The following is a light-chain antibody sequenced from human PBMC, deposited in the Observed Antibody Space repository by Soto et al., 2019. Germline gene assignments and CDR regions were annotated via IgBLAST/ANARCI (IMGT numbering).Light chain of an antibody. V-gene: IGKV3-20*01. CDR3: QHYGSLVLT. J-gene: IGKJ4*01. Sequence: EIVLTQSPGTLSLSPGERATLSCRASQSVSSTYLAWYQQKPGQAPKLLIYGASSRATGIPDRFTGSGSETDFTLNISRMEPEDFAVYYCQHYGSLVLTFGGGTKVEIK. CDR1: QSVSSTY. CDR2: GAS.